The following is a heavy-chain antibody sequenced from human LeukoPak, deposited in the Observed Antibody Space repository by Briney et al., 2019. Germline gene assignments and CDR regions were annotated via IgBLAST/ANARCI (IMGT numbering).Heavy chain of an antibody. CDR3: AKGVVVVAAMNAFDI. CDR1: GFTFDDYG. J-gene: IGHJ3*02. Sequence: GGSLRLSCAASGFTFDDYGMSWVRQAPGKGLEWVSGINWNGGSTGYADSVKGRFTISRDNAKNSLYLQMNSLRAEDTALYYCAKGVVVVAAMNAFDIWGQGTMVTVSS. D-gene: IGHD2-15*01. CDR2: INWNGGST. V-gene: IGHV3-20*04.